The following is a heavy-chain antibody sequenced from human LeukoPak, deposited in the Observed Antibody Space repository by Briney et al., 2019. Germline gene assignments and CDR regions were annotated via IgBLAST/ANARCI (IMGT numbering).Heavy chain of an antibody. J-gene: IGHJ4*02. CDR3: ARDRASGSNYFDY. D-gene: IGHD1-26*01. CDR2: ISAYNGNT. Sequence: ASVTVSCMASGYTFTSYGISWVRQATGQGLEWMGWISAYNGNTNYAQKLQGRVTMTTDTSTSTAYMELRSLRSDDTAVYYCARDRASGSNYFDYWGQGTLVTVSS. V-gene: IGHV1-18*01. CDR1: GYTFTSYG.